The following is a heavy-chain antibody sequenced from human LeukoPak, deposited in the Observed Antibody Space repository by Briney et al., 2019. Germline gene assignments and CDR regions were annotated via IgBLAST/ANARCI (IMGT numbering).Heavy chain of an antibody. Sequence: ASVKVSCKASGYTFTGYFMHWVRQAPGQGLVWMGWINPDSGGTAYAQKFQGRVTMTRDPSISTAYMELSRLRSDDTAVYYCARVVESSSRYYFDYWGQGTLVTVSS. CDR2: INPDSGGT. V-gene: IGHV1-2*02. CDR3: ARVVESSSRYYFDY. CDR1: GYTFTGYF. D-gene: IGHD6-13*01. J-gene: IGHJ4*02.